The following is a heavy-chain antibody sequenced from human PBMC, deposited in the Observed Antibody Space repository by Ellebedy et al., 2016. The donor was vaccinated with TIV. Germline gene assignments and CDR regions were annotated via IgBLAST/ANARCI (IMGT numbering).Heavy chain of an antibody. CDR2: IDNSGIT. Sequence: SETLSLTXPVSGASISSGGFYWSWIRQHPEKALEWIGYIDNSGITSYNPSLNGRVTIFVDTSENRFSLKLSSVTAADTAVYFCGRAPAPGTSSHYYFYYLDVWGEGTTVTVSS. CDR3: GRAPAPGTSSHYYFYYLDV. J-gene: IGHJ6*03. D-gene: IGHD3-10*01. V-gene: IGHV4-31*03. CDR1: GASISSGGFY.